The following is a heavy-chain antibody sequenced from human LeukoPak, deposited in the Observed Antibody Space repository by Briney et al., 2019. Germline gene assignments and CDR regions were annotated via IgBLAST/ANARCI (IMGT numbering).Heavy chain of an antibody. CDR2: IYYSGST. V-gene: IGHV4-39*01. D-gene: IGHD6-13*01. CDR1: GYSISSSYY. J-gene: IGHJ4*02. CDR3: ARLAGYSSSHLDY. Sequence: SETLSLTCTVSGYSISSSYYWGWIRQPPGKGLEWIGSIYYSGSTYYNPSLKSRVTISVDTSKNQFSLKLSSVTAADTAVYYCARLAGYSSSHLDYWGQGTLVTVSS.